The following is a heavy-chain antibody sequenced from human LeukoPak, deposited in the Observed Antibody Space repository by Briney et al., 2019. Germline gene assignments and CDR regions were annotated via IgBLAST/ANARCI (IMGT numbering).Heavy chain of an antibody. CDR2: ISYDGSNK. Sequence: GRSLRLSCAASGFTFSSYGMHWVRQAPGKGLEWEAAISYDGSNKYYADSVKGRFTISRDNSKNTLYLQMNSLRAEDTAVYYCAKDGDGWDYYDSSGYYYPDYWGQGTLVTVSS. D-gene: IGHD3-22*01. J-gene: IGHJ4*02. V-gene: IGHV3-30*18. CDR1: GFTFSSYG. CDR3: AKDGDGWDYYDSSGYYYPDY.